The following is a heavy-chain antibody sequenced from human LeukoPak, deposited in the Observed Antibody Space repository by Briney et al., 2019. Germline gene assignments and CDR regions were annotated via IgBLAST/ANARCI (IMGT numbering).Heavy chain of an antibody. CDR3: ARDPLNYDSSGYIRYYFDY. J-gene: IGHJ4*02. CDR1: GFTFSDYG. V-gene: IGHV3-33*01. D-gene: IGHD3-22*01. CDR2: IWYDGSNK. Sequence: GRSLRLSCAASGFTFSDYGMHWVRQAPGKGLEWVAVIWYDGSNKYYADSVKGRFTISRDNSKNTLYLQMNSLRAEDTVVYYCARDPLNYDSSGYIRYYFDYWGQGTLVTVSS.